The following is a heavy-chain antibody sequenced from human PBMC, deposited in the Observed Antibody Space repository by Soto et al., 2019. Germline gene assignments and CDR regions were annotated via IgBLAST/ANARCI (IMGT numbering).Heavy chain of an antibody. J-gene: IGHJ6*02. V-gene: IGHV4-59*01. CDR1: GGSISSYY. CDR3: ARDGAAGHYYYYGMDV. D-gene: IGHD6-13*01. Sequence: PSETLSLTCTVCGGSISSYYCSWIRQPPWKGLEWIGYIYYSGSTNYNPSLKSRVTISVDTSKNQFSLKLSSVTAADTAVYYCARDGAAGHYYYYGMDVWGQRTTVTVSS. CDR2: IYYSGST.